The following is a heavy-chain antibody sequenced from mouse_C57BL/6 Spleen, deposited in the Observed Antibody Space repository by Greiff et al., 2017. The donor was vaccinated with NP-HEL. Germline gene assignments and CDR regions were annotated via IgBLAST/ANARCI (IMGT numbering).Heavy chain of an antibody. CDR3: ARTPSLLKDAMDY. J-gene: IGHJ4*01. CDR2: IYPGSGNT. CDR1: GYTFTDYY. V-gene: IGHV1-76*01. Sequence: QVQLQQSGAELVRPGASVKLSCKASGYTFTDYYINWVKQRPGQGLEWIARIYPGSGNTYYNEKFKGKATLTAEKSSSTAYMQLSSLTSEDSAVYFCARTPSLLKDAMDYWGQGTSVTVSS. D-gene: IGHD2-14*01.